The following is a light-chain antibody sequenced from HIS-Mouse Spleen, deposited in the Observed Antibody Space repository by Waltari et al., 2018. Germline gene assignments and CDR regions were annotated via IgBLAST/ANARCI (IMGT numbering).Light chain of an antibody. CDR3: YSTDSSGNHRV. V-gene: IGLV3-10*01. J-gene: IGLJ2*01. CDR2: EDS. Sequence: SYELTPPPSVSVSPGQTARITSSGDTLPTKYASLYQQKSGQAPVLVIYEDSKRPSGIPERFSGSSSGTMATLTISGAQVEDEADYYCYSTDSSGNHRVFGGGTKLTVL. CDR1: TLPTKY.